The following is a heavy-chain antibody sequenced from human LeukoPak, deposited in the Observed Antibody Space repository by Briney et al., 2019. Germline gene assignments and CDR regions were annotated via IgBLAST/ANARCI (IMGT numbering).Heavy chain of an antibody. V-gene: IGHV3-66*02. D-gene: IGHD4-23*01. Sequence: GGSLRLSCAASGFTFSSYAMSWVRQAPGKGLEWVSVIYSGGSTYYADSVKGRFTISRDNSKNTLYLQMNSLRAEDTAVYYCATTVVTSYWGQGTLVTVSS. CDR2: IYSGGST. CDR1: GFTFSSYA. J-gene: IGHJ4*02. CDR3: ATTVVTSY.